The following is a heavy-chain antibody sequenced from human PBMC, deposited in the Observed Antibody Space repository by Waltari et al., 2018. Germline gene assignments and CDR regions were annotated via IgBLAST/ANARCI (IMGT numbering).Heavy chain of an antibody. CDR1: GFIFSSYS. J-gene: IGHJ4*02. D-gene: IGHD3-16*01. CDR2: NRSTGTLI. V-gene: IGHV3-21*01. Sequence: EVKLVESGGGLVKPGGSLRLSCAASGFIFSSYSMNWVRQAPVKELGGASPNRSTGTLIYVAVSVKGRLEIAREHAKNSMYLQMISQRAGETAVSYCARVPLVMHGGDRHCFDYWGQGNLVNVS. CDR3: ARVPLVMHGGDRHCFDY.